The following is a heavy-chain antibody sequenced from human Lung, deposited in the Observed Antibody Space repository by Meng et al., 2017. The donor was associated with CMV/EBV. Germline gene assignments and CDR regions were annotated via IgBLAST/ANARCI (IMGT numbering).Heavy chain of an antibody. Sequence: VQLVESGGDYFQPGGSRTLSCAASGFTFNYYCMHWVRQSPGKGLVWVSRINSDGSVTDYADSVRGRFTISRDNAKNMLYLQMNTLRAEDTAVYFCARGNIGGDFWGQGSLVTVSS. CDR2: INSDGSVT. CDR1: GFTFNYYC. V-gene: IGHV3-74*01. J-gene: IGHJ4*02. CDR3: ARGNIGGDF. D-gene: IGHD5-12*01.